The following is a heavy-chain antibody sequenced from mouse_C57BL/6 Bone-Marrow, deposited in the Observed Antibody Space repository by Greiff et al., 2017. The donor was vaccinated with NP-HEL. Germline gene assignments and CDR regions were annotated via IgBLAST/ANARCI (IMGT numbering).Heavy chain of an antibody. CDR1: GFTFSDYG. D-gene: IGHD2-4*01. CDR3: ARLGDYGNYFDY. V-gene: IGHV5-17*01. Sequence: EVKLVESGGGLVKPGGSLKLSCAASGFTFSDYGMHWVRQAPEKGLEWVAYISSGSSTIYYADTVKGRFTISRDNAKNTLFLQMTSLRSEDTAMYYCARLGDYGNYFDYWGQGTTLTVSS. CDR2: ISSGSSTI. J-gene: IGHJ2*01.